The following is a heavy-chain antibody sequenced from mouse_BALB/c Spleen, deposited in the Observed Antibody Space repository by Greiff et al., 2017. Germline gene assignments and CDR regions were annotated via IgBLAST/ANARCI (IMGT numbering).Heavy chain of an antibody. Sequence: EVHLVESGGGLVKPGGSLKLSCAASGFTFSSYAMSWVRQSPEKRLEWVAEISSGGSYTYYPDTVTGRFTISRDNAKNTLYLEMSSLRSEDTAMYYCARNYKYYYAMDYWGQGTSVTVSS. CDR2: ISSGGSYT. V-gene: IGHV5-9-4*01. CDR3: ARNYKYYYAMDY. D-gene: IGHD2-12*01. J-gene: IGHJ4*01. CDR1: GFTFSSYA.